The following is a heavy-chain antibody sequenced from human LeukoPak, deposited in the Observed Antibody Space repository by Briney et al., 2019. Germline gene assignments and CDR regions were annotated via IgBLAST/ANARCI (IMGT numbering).Heavy chain of an antibody. CDR1: GGSISKDY. V-gene: IGHV4-59*11. Sequence: SGTLSLTCTVSGGSISKDYWSWIRQPPGKGLEWVGYVSHSGFNKSNGDITVYNPSLESRVTMSVDTSKNEFSLKLKSVTAADTAVYYCARQGQRRNPWYHFDYWGQGALVTVSS. CDR2: VSHSGFNKSNGDIT. CDR3: ARQGQRRNPWYHFDY. D-gene: IGHD6-13*01. J-gene: IGHJ4*02.